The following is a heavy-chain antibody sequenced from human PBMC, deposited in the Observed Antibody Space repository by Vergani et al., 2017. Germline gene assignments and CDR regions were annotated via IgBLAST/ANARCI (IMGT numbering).Heavy chain of an antibody. D-gene: IGHD3-10*01. J-gene: IGHJ6*02. CDR3: ARLRSAVVRGVQGATDYYYGLDV. CDR2: INTNTGNP. Sequence: QVQLVQSGSELKKPGASVKISCKTSGYSFTNYAINWLRQAPGQGLEWMGKINTNTGNPTYAQGFTGRFVFSLDRPASAANLQISGLKTEDTAVYFCARLRSAVVRGVQGATDYYYGLDVWGQGTTVNVSS. CDR1: GYSFTNYA. V-gene: IGHV7-4-1*02.